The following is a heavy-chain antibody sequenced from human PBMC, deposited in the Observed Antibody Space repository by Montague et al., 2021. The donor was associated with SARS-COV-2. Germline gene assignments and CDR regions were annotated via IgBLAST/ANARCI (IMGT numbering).Heavy chain of an antibody. D-gene: IGHD1-26*01. J-gene: IGHJ4*02. CDR1: GFYFSYA. CDR3: ARESGSFHDGGYFDY. Sequence: SLRLSCAASGFYFSYAMHWVRQAPDKGLEWVALISNDGSNKHYADSVKGRFTISRDNSKSTLYLQVNSLRAEDTAVYYCARESGSFHDGGYFDYWGQGSLVTVSS. V-gene: IGHV3-30*04. CDR2: ISNDGSNK.